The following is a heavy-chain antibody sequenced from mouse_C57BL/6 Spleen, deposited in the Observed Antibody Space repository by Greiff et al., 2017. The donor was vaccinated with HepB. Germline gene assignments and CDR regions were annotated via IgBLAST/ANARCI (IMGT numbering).Heavy chain of an antibody. V-gene: IGHV5-17*01. D-gene: IGHD3-2*02. CDR2: ISSDSSTI. Sequence: EVKVVQSGRGLVKPGGSLKLSCAASGFTFSDYGMHWVRQAPEKGLEWVAYISSDSSTIYYADTVKGRCTISRDNAKNTLFLQMTSLRSEDTAMYYCATLLTDQDNYAMGCWGQGTSVTVSS. J-gene: IGHJ4*01. CDR3: ATLLTDQDNYAMGC. CDR1: GFTFSDYG.